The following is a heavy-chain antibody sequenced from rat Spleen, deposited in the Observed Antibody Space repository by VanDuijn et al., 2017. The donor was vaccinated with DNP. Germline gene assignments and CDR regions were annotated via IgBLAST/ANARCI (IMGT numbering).Heavy chain of an antibody. CDR2: IIYDGSST. Sequence: EVQLVESGGGLVQPGNSLKLYCAASGFTFSDCAMAWVRQSPKKGLEWVATIIYDGSSTYYRDSVKGRFTISRDNAKSTLYLQMDSLRSEDTATYYCTKANNNWDWYFDFWGPGTMVTVSS. D-gene: IGHD1-10*01. CDR3: TKANNNWDWYFDF. CDR1: GFTFSDCA. J-gene: IGHJ1*01. V-gene: IGHV5-17*01.